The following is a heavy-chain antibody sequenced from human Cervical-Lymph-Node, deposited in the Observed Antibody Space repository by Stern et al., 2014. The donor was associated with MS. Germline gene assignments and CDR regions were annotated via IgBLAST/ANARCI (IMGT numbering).Heavy chain of an antibody. CDR1: GYTFTSYG. D-gene: IGHD2-2*01. CDR3: ARDALGYCSSTSCPLDY. V-gene: IGHV1-18*01. CDR2: ISAYNGNT. J-gene: IGHJ4*02. Sequence: VQLEESGAEVKKPGASMKVSCKASGYTFTSYGISWVRQAPGQGLEWMGWISAYNGNTNYAQKLQGRVTMTTDTSTSTAYMELRSLRSDDTAVYYCARDALGYCSSTSCPLDYWGQGTLVTVSS.